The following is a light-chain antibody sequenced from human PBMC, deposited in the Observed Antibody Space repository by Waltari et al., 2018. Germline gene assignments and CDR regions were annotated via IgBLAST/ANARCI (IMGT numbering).Light chain of an antibody. V-gene: IGLV2-14*03. CDR2: NVT. Sequence: QSALTQPASVSGSPGQSITISCTGTSSDVVGYTYVSWYQRDPGKAPKLMIYNVTVRPSGVSNRFSGSKSGNTASLIISGLQAEDEADYFCSSYTRSSALVFGGGTKLTVL. J-gene: IGLJ2*01. CDR1: SSDVVGYTY. CDR3: SSYTRSSALV.